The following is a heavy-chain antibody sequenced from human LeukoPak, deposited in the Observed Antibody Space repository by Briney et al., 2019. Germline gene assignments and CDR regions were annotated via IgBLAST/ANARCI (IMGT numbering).Heavy chain of an antibody. CDR2: IYHSETT. J-gene: IGHJ3*02. V-gene: IGHV4-38-2*02. CDR3: AREFNSGAFDI. CDR1: GYSISSDYY. D-gene: IGHD4-23*01. Sequence: TSETLSLTCAVSGYSISSDYYWGWIRQPPGRGLEWIGSIYHSETTSYNPSLKSRVTISVDTSKNQFSLKLSSVTAADTAVYYCAREFNSGAFDIWGQGTMVTVSS.